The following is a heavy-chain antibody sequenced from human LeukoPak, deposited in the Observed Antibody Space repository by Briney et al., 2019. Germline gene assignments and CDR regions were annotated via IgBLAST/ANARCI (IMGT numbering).Heavy chain of an antibody. D-gene: IGHD3-9*01. CDR1: GGTFISYA. J-gene: IGHJ4*02. V-gene: IGHV1-69*13. CDR3: ASSGGFDWLSGLYYFDY. Sequence: SSVKVSCKASGGTFISYAISWVRQAPGQGLEWMGGIIPIFGTANYAQKFQGRVTITADESTSTAYMELSSLRSEDTAVYYCASSGGFDWLSGLYYFDYWGQGTLVTVSS. CDR2: IIPIFGTA.